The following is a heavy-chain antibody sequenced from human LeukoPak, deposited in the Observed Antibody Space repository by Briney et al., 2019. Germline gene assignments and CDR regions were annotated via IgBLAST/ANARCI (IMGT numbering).Heavy chain of an antibody. J-gene: IGHJ4*02. D-gene: IGHD3-3*01. CDR2: INPSGGST. V-gene: IGHV1-46*01. CDR3: ARDLGADFWSGYYNYFDY. Sequence: GASVKVSCKAAGYTLTSYYMHWVRQAPGQGLEWMGIINPSGGSTSYAQKFQGRVTMTRDTSTSRVYMELSSLRSEDTAVYYCARDLGADFWSGYYNYFDYWGQGTLVTVSS. CDR1: GYTLTSYY.